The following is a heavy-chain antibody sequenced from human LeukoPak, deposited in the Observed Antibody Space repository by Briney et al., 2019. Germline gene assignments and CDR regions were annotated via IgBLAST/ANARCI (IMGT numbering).Heavy chain of an antibody. CDR3: SRGKYTAAFDI. Sequence: GGSLRLSCAASGFTFSDYYMSWFRQASGKGLEWVSYISGGGTTINYADSVKGRFTISRDNARNSLYLHMTSLRAEDTAVYYCSRGKYTAAFDIWGQGTMVTVSS. CDR1: GFTFSDYY. D-gene: IGHD5-18*01. CDR2: ISGGGTTI. V-gene: IGHV3-11*04. J-gene: IGHJ3*02.